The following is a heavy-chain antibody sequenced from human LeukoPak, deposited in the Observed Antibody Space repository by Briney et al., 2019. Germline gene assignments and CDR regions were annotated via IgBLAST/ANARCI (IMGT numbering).Heavy chain of an antibody. V-gene: IGHV3-7*01. CDR1: GSTLSRYW. D-gene: IGHD3-22*01. CDR2: IKQGGSQK. J-gene: IGHJ4*02. CDR3: AVGSGYLIEY. Sequence: PGGSLRLSCAVPGSTLSRYWMTWVRQAPGKGREWVANIKQGGSQKQYLDSVKGRFTISRDNAKDTLYLQMDSLRVEDTAIYYCAVGSGYLIEYWGQGTLVTVSS.